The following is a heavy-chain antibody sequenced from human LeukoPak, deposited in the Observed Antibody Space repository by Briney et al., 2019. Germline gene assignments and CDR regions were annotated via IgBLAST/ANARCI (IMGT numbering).Heavy chain of an antibody. CDR3: VRGFGDPDGFDY. Sequence: PSETLSLTCTVSGGSISSSSYYWGWIRQPPGKGLEWIGSIYYSGSTYYNPSLKSRVTISVDTSKNQFSLKLSSVTAADTAVYYCVRGFGDPDGFDYWAREPWSPSPQ. V-gene: IGHV4-39*01. D-gene: IGHD3-10*01. CDR2: IYYSGST. J-gene: IGHJ4*02. CDR1: GGSISSSSYY.